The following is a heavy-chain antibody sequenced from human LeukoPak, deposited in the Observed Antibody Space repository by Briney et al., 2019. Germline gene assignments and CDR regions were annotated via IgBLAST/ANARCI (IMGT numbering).Heavy chain of an antibody. V-gene: IGHV3-33*01. CDR2: IWYDGSNK. Sequence: PGGSLRLSCAASGFTFSSYGMHWVRQAPGKGLEWVAVIWYDGSNKYYADSVKGRFTISRDNSKNTLYLQMNSLRAEDMAVYYCERAYDSSGYYYWGQGTLVTVSS. CDR3: ERAYDSSGYYY. D-gene: IGHD3-22*01. CDR1: GFTFSSYG. J-gene: IGHJ4*02.